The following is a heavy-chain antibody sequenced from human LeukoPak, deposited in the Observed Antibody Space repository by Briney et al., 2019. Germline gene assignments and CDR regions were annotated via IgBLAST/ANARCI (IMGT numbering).Heavy chain of an antibody. CDR3: ARWAGESSSWYPALFDY. J-gene: IGHJ4*02. CDR1: GYTFTGYY. V-gene: IGHV1-69*13. D-gene: IGHD6-13*01. Sequence: SVKVSCKPSGYTFTGYYLHWVRQAPGQGLEWMGVIIPISGTTNYAQKFQGRVTITADESTSTLYMELRSLTSEDTAVYYCARWAGESSSWYPALFDYWGQGTLVTVSS. CDR2: IIPISGTT.